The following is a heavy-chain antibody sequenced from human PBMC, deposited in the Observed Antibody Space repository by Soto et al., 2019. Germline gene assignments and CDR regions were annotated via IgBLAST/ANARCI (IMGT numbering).Heavy chain of an antibody. Sequence: VHLLESGGGLVQPGGSLRLSCAASGFTFSSYAMSWVRQAPGKGLEWVSGISGSGGSTYYADSVKGRFTISRDNSKNTLYLQMNSLRAEDTAVYYCATDRERSPHDYWGQGILVTVSS. CDR1: GFTFSSYA. V-gene: IGHV3-23*01. D-gene: IGHD1-1*01. CDR3: ATDRERSPHDY. J-gene: IGHJ4*02. CDR2: ISGSGGST.